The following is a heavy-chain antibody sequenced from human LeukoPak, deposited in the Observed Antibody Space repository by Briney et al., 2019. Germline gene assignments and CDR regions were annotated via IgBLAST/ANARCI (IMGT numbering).Heavy chain of an antibody. J-gene: IGHJ4*02. CDR1: GFTFSSYA. V-gene: IGHV3-23*01. D-gene: IGHD3-9*01. CDR3: AKGTYYDILTGYYNEPYYFDY. CDR2: ISGSGGGA. Sequence: GGSLRLSCAASGFTFSSYAMSWVRPAPGKGLDWVESISGSGGGAYSADSVKGRFTISRDSSKNTMYLQMNSLRAEDTAVYYCAKGTYYDILTGYYNEPYYFDYWGQGTLVTVFS.